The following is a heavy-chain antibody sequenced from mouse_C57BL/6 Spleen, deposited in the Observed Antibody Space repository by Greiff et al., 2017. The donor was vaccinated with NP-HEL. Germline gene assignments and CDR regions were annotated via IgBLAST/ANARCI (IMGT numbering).Heavy chain of an antibody. Sequence: VQLVESGAELVRPGASVTLSCKASGYTFTDYEMHWVKQTPVHGLEWIGAIDPETGGTAYNQKFKGKAILTADKSSSTAYMELRSLTSEDSAVYYCTRWYYVGYYAMDYWGQGTSVTVSS. CDR3: TRWYYVGYYAMDY. CDR2: IDPETGGT. CDR1: GYTFTDYE. D-gene: IGHD1-1*01. V-gene: IGHV1-15*01. J-gene: IGHJ4*01.